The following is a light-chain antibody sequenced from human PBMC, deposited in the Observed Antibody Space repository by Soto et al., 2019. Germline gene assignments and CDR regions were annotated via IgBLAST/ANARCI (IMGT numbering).Light chain of an antibody. V-gene: IGKV3-15*01. CDR2: GAS. CDR1: QSFASH. J-gene: IGKJ1*01. CDR3: QQYNKWPRT. Sequence: EIVMTQSPATLSVSPGDRVTLSCRASQSFASHLAWYQQKRCQAPRLLIYGASIRATGIPATFSGSGSGTEFTLTISSLQSEDFAVYYCQQYNKWPRTFGQGTKVDI.